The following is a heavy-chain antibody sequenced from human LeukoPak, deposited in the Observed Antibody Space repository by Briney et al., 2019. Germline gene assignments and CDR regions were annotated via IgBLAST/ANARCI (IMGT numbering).Heavy chain of an antibody. V-gene: IGHV3-7*01. D-gene: IGHD3-16*02. J-gene: IGHJ4*02. CDR2: IKQDGSEK. CDR1: GFTFSSYA. CDR3: ARRYYDYVWGSYRHFDY. Sequence: PGGSLRLSCAASGFTFSSYAVSWVRQAPGKGLEWVANIKQDGSEKYYVDSVKGRFTISRDNAKNSLYLQMNSLRAEDTAVYYCARRYYDYVWGSYRHFDYWGQGTLVTVSS.